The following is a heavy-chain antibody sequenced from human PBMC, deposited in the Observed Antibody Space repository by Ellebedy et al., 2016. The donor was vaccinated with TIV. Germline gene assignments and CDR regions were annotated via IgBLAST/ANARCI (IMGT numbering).Heavy chain of an antibody. V-gene: IGHV3-13*04. D-gene: IGHD1-26*01. CDR1: GFTFSNYD. CDR2: IGTVGTPGDR. CDR3: ARAVDSGRDMDV. Sequence: GESLKISCATSGFTFSNYDMYWVRQGTGKGLEWVSSIGTVGTPGDRFYADSVKGRFTISRGNAKNSLYLQMNSLRAEDTAVYYCARAVDSGRDMDVWGQGTTVIVSS. J-gene: IGHJ6*02.